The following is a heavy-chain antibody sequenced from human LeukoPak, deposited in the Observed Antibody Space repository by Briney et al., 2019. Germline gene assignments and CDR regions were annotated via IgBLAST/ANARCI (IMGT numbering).Heavy chain of an antibody. V-gene: IGHV4-30-4*07. J-gene: IGHJ5*02. CDR1: GGSISSGGYS. CDR2: IFYTGNT. CDR3: ARDRGPAHSCWHGPPSNWFDP. D-gene: IGHD6-19*01. Sequence: PSETLSLTCAISGGSISSGGYSWSWIRQPPGKGLEWIGYIFYTGNTYYNPSLKSRVTISVDTSKNQFSLKLNSVTAADTAVYYCARDRGPAHSCWHGPPSNWFDPWGQGTLVTVSS.